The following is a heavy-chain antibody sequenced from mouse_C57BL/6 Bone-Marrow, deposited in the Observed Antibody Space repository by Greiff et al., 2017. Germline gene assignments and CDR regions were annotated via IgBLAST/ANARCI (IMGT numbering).Heavy chain of an antibody. V-gene: IGHV14-4*01. D-gene: IGHD4-1*01. CDR1: GFNIKDDY. CDR3: TTELGSFDY. J-gene: IGHJ2*01. CDR2: IDPKNGDT. Sequence: EVQLQQSGAELVRPGASVKLSCTASGFNIKDDYMHWVKQRPEQGLEWIGWIDPKNGDTEYASKFQGKATITADTSSNTAYLQLSSLTSEDTAVYYCTTELGSFDYWGQGTTLTVSS.